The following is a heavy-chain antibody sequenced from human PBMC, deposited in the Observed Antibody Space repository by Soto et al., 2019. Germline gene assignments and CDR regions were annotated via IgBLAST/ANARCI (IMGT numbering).Heavy chain of an antibody. CDR1: GGPFSSYG. Sequence: QVLLMQSGAEVKKPGSSVKVSCTSSGGPFSSYGISWVRQVPGQSLEWLGGIIPLFGTPSYARKFQDRLTISADESTTTAYMELSSLTSEDTAMYFCARDGTIQMANFDFWGQGTLVTVSS. D-gene: IGHD1-1*01. J-gene: IGHJ4*02. CDR3: ARDGTIQMANFDF. CDR2: IIPLFGTP. V-gene: IGHV1-69*01.